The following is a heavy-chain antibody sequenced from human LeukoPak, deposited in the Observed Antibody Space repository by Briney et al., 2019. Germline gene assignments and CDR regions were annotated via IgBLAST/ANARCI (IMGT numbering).Heavy chain of an antibody. V-gene: IGHV1-2*02. Sequence: ASVKVFCKASAYTFTDYYMHWVRQAPGQGLEWMGWNNPNSGGTKYAQKFQGRVTMTRDTSISTAYMELSRLRSDDTAVYYCAKDAGQDIVVVPALNGMDVWGQGTTVTVSS. J-gene: IGHJ6*02. CDR2: NNPNSGGT. CDR3: AKDAGQDIVVVPALNGMDV. CDR1: AYTFTDYY. D-gene: IGHD2-2*01.